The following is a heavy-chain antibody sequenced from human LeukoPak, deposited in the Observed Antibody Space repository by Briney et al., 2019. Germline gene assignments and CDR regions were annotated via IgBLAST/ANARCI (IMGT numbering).Heavy chain of an antibody. J-gene: IGHJ4*02. Sequence: EASVTVSCTASGYTFTSYGISWVRQAPGQGLEGMGWISAYNGNTNYAQKLQGRVTMTTDTSTSTAYMELRSLRSDDTAVYYCARGPTGVLRFLEWPESDYWGQGTLVTVSS. D-gene: IGHD3-3*01. CDR2: ISAYNGNT. CDR1: GYTFTSYG. V-gene: IGHV1-18*01. CDR3: ARGPTGVLRFLEWPESDY.